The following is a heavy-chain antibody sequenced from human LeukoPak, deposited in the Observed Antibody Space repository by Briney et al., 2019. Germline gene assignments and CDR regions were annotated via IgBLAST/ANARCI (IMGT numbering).Heavy chain of an antibody. D-gene: IGHD6-13*01. CDR1: GFIFGGYS. CDR2: IASSTFDT. V-gene: IGHV3-21*01. CDR3: ARESALYSSSSYYFDY. Sequence: GGSLRLSCAASGFIFGGYSVNWVRQAPGKGLEWVSSIASSTFDTYYADSVKGRFTISRDNAKNSPYLQMNSLRAEDTAVYYCARESALYSSSSYYFDYWGQGTLVTVSS. J-gene: IGHJ4*02.